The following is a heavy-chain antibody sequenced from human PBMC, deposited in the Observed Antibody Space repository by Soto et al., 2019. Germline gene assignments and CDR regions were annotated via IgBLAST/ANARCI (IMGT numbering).Heavy chain of an antibody. Sequence: QVQLPESGPGLVKPSETLSLTCTVSGGSISSYYWSWIRQPPGKGLEWIGYIYYSGSTNYNPSLKSRVTISVDTSTNQFSLKLSSVTAADTAVYYCARLYGLDAFDIWGQGTMVTVSS. CDR2: IYYSGST. D-gene: IGHD4-17*01. CDR3: ARLYGLDAFDI. J-gene: IGHJ3*02. CDR1: GGSISSYY. V-gene: IGHV4-59*01.